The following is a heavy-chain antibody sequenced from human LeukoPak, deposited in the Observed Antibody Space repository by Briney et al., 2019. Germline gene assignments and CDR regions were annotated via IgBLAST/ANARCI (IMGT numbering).Heavy chain of an antibody. J-gene: IGHJ4*02. CDR1: GFSFSSYE. Sequence: PGGSLRLSCAASGFSFSSYEMNWGRQAPGKGLEWVSYISSSGSTIYYADSVKGRFTISRDNAKITLYLQMNSLRVEDTAVYYCARESCTTSCYGFDYWGQGTLVTVSS. V-gene: IGHV3-48*03. CDR3: ARESCTTSCYGFDY. D-gene: IGHD2-2*01. CDR2: ISSSGSTI.